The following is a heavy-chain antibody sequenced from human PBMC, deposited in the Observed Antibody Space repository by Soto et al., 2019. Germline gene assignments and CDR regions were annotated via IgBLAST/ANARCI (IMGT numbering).Heavy chain of an antibody. J-gene: IGHJ3*02. Sequence: PGGSLRLSCAASGFTFSSYGMHRVRQAPGKGLEWVAVIWYDGSNEYYADSVKGRFTISRDNSKNTLYLQMNSLRAEDTAVYYFAIAATPTDAFHIWGQGTLVTVSS. CDR1: GFTFSSYG. CDR2: IWYDGSNE. CDR3: AIAATPTDAFHI. V-gene: IGHV3-33*01. D-gene: IGHD6-13*01.